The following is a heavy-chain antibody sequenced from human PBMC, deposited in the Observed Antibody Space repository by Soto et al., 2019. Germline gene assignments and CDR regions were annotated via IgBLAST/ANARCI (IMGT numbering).Heavy chain of an antibody. D-gene: IGHD3-22*01. Sequence: QVQLVQSGAEVKKPGSSVKVSCKASGGTFNSYAISWVRQAPGQGLEWMGGIIPIFGTAKYAQKFQGRVTLTADESTSTAYMELSSLRSEDTAVYYCARPMRYYYDSSGQSAWFDPWGQGTLVTVSS. V-gene: IGHV1-69*12. CDR2: IIPIFGTA. CDR3: ARPMRYYYDSSGQSAWFDP. CDR1: GGTFNSYA. J-gene: IGHJ5*02.